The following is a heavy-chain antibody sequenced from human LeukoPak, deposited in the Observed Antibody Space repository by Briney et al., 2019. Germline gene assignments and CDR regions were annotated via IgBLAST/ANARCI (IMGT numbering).Heavy chain of an antibody. CDR1: GFLFRRYW. J-gene: IGHJ3*02. Sequence: SGGSLRLSCAASGFLFRRYWMTWVRQAPGKGLEWVANIKQDGSEKNYLDSVRGRFTISRDDARNSLYLQMDSLRVEDTAVYYCARDKSIPNLDAFDIWGQGTMVTVSS. CDR3: ARDKSIPNLDAFDI. CDR2: IKQDGSEK. V-gene: IGHV3-7*05. D-gene: IGHD1-14*01.